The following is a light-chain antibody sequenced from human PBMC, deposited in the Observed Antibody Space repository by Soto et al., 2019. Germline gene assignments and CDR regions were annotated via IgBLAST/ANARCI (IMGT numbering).Light chain of an antibody. CDR3: QQYRSSPPFT. CDR2: GAS. CDR1: QSVSSSY. J-gene: IGKJ3*01. Sequence: EIVLTQSPGTLSLSPGERATLSCRASQSVSSSYLAWYQQKPGQAPRLLIYGASTRATGIPDRFSGSGSGTDFTLTISRLEPEAFPVYYCQQYRSSPPFTFGPGTKVDIK. V-gene: IGKV3-20*01.